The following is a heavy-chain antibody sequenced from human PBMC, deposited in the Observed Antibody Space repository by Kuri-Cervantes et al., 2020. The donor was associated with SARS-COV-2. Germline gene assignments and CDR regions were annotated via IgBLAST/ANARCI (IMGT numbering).Heavy chain of an antibody. V-gene: IGHV3-13*01. J-gene: IGHJ6*02. CDR3: ARADRINTIFGANSRNL. CDR1: GFTFSSYD. D-gene: IGHD3-3*01. Sequence: GESLKISCAASGFTFSSYDMHWVRQATGKGLEWVSAIGTAGDTYYPGSVKGRFTISRDNSKNTLYLQMNSLRDEDTAVYYCARADRINTIFGANSRNLWGQGTTVTVSS. CDR2: IGTAGDT.